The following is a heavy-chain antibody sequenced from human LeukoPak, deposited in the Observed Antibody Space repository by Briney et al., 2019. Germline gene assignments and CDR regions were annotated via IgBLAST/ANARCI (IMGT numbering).Heavy chain of an antibody. Sequence: GGSLRLSCAASGFTVSSNYMSWVRQAPGKGLEWVSVIYSGGSTYYADSVKGRFTISRDNSKNTLYLQMNSLRAEDTAVYYCAREGRLWFGELYPDPFDYWGQGTLVTVSS. CDR1: GFTVSSNY. CDR3: AREGRLWFGELYPDPFDY. D-gene: IGHD3-10*01. CDR2: IYSGGST. J-gene: IGHJ4*02. V-gene: IGHV3-66*01.